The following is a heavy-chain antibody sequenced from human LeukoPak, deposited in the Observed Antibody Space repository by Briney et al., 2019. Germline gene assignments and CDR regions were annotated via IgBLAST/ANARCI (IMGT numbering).Heavy chain of an antibody. J-gene: IGHJ5*02. V-gene: IGHV4-39*07. CDR3: ARGVPWAWFDP. D-gene: IGHD1-26*01. CDR1: GGSISSSSYY. Sequence: SETLSLTCTVSGGSISSSSYYWGWIRQPPGKGLEWIGSIYYSGSTSYNPSLKSRVTISVDTSKNQFSLKLSSVTAADTAVYYCARGVPWAWFDPWGQGTLVTVSS. CDR2: IYYSGST.